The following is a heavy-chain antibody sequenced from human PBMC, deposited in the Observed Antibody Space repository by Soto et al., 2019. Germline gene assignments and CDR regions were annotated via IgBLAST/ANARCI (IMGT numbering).Heavy chain of an antibody. V-gene: IGHV4-34*01. D-gene: IGHD6-6*01. Sequence: PSETLSLTCAVYGGSFSGYYWSWIRQPPGKGLEWIGEINHSGSTNYNPSLKSRVTISVDTSKNQFSLKLSSVTAADTAVYYCARGRWVAARLFNWFDPWGQGTLVTVSS. J-gene: IGHJ5*02. CDR3: ARGRWVAARLFNWFDP. CDR2: INHSGST. CDR1: GGSFSGYY.